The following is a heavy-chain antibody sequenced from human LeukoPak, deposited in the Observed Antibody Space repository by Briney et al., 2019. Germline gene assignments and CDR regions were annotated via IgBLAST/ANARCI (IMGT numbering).Heavy chain of an antibody. J-gene: IGHJ4*01. V-gene: IGHV3-64*01. CDR3: ARADCSSSTCYTVSY. D-gene: IGHD2-2*02. CDR1: GFTFNSYA. Sequence: PGGSLRLSCAASGFTFNSYAMQWVRQAPGKGLEYVSGISSDGGSTYYANSVKGRFIISRDNSKNTVYLQMGSLRAEDMAVYYCARADCSSSTCYTVSYWGQEPWSPSP. CDR2: ISSDGGST.